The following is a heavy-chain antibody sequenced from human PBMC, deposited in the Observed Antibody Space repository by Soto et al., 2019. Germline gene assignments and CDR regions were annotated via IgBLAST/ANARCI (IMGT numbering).Heavy chain of an antibody. CDR3: AKERSIAAAGLPPNYYYYGMDV. J-gene: IGHJ6*02. Sequence: QVQLVESGGGVVQPGRSLRLSCAASGFTFSSYGMHWVRQAPGKGLEWVAVISYDGSNKYYADSVKGRFTISRDNSKNTLYLQMNSLRAEDTAVYYCAKERSIAAAGLPPNYYYYGMDVWGQGTTVTVSS. V-gene: IGHV3-30*18. CDR2: ISYDGSNK. CDR1: GFTFSSYG. D-gene: IGHD6-13*01.